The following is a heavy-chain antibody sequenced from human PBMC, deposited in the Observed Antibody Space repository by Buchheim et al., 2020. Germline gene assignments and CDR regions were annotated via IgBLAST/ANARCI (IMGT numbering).Heavy chain of an antibody. D-gene: IGHD2-15*01. V-gene: IGHV4-61*01. CDR2: IYYSGST. CDR3: ARVGVVVAATINNWFDP. Sequence: QVQLQESGPGLVKPSETLSLTCTVSGDSVSSGSYYWSWIRQPPGKGLEWIGYIYYSGSTNYNPSLKSRVTISVDTSKNQFSLKLSSVTAADTAVYYCARVGVVVAATINNWFDPWGQGTL. CDR1: GDSVSSGSYY. J-gene: IGHJ5*02.